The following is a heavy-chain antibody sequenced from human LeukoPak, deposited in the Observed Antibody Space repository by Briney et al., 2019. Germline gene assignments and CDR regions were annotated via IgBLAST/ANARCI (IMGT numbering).Heavy chain of an antibody. CDR1: GFTFSDYA. Sequence: GGSLRLSCAVSGFTFSDYAMHWVRQAPGKGLEWVAVISHDGINKYYVDSVKGRFTISRDNSKNTLHLQMNSLRAEDTAVYYCARGQVWFDPWGQGTLVTVSS. CDR3: ARGQVWFDP. J-gene: IGHJ5*02. V-gene: IGHV3-30-3*01. CDR2: ISHDGINK.